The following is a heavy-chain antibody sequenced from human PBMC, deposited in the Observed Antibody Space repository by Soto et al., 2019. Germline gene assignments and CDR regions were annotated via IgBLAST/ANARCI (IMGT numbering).Heavy chain of an antibody. CDR1: GYTFTSYG. D-gene: IGHD3-10*01. Sequence: ASVKVSCKASGYTFTSYGISWVRQAPGQGLEWMGWISAYNGNTNDAQKLQGRVTMTTDTSTSTAYMELRSLRSDDTAVYYCARELWFGELLTFDPWGPGTLVTVSS. CDR2: ISAYNGNT. CDR3: ARELWFGELLTFDP. J-gene: IGHJ5*02. V-gene: IGHV1-18*04.